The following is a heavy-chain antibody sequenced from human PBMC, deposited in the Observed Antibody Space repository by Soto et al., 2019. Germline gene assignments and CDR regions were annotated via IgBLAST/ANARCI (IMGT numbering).Heavy chain of an antibody. CDR1: GFTFSSYA. CDR2: ISGSGGST. J-gene: IGHJ4*02. CDR3: AKDLCSGGSCRIFDY. V-gene: IGHV3-23*01. D-gene: IGHD2-15*01. Sequence: GGSLRLSCAASGFTFSSYAMSWVRQAPGKGLEWVSAISGSGGSTYYADSVKGRFTISRDNSKNTLYLQMNSLRAEDTAVYYCAKDLCSGGSCRIFDYWGQGTLVTVSA.